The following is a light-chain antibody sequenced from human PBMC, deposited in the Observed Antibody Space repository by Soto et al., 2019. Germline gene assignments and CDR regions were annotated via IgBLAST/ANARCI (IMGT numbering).Light chain of an antibody. V-gene: IGKV3-20*01. CDR2: GAS. CDR3: QQYGSSPPRT. J-gene: IGKJ3*01. CDR1: QSVSSSY. Sequence: ETVLTQSPGTLSLSPGERATLSCRASQSVSSSYLAWYQQKPGQAPRLLIYGASSRTTGILDRFSGSGSGTDFSLTISRLEPEDFAVYYCQQYGSSPPRTFGPGTNVDIK.